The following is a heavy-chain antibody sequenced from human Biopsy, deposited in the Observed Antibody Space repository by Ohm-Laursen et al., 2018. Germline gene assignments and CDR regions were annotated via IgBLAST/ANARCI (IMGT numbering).Heavy chain of an antibody. CDR1: GKTFSDCQ. CDR2: INQAGTT. Sequence: GTLSLTCSVFGKTFSDCQWSWIRQPPGKGLEWIGQINQAGTTNYNPSLKSRVSISADASKYEFSLRLTSVTAADTAVYLCGNEVHGRDYWGLGAQVTVSS. J-gene: IGHJ4*02. V-gene: IGHV4-34*08. D-gene: IGHD2-15*01. CDR3: GNEVHGRDY.